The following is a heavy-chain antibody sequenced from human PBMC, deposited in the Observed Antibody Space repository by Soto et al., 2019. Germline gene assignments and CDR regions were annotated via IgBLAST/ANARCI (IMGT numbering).Heavy chain of an antibody. D-gene: IGHD4-17*01. V-gene: IGHV1-69*13. CDR3: ARSDYGDYGVSFDY. CDR1: GGTFSSYA. Sequence: GASVKVSCKASGGTFSSYAISWVRQAPGQGLEWMGGIIPIFGTANYAQKFQGRVTITADESTSTAYMELSSLRSEDTAVYYCARSDYGDYGVSFDYWGQGTLVTVSS. CDR2: IIPIFGTA. J-gene: IGHJ4*02.